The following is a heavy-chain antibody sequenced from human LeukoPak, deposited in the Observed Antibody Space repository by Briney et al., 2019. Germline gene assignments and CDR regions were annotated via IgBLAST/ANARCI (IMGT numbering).Heavy chain of an antibody. D-gene: IGHD2-15*01. CDR3: ARGYCSGGSCYFDY. V-gene: IGHV3-48*03. J-gene: IGHJ4*02. CDR1: GFTFSNYE. Sequence: GGSLRLSCAASGFTFSNYEMNWVRQAPGKGLEWVSYISSSGSTAYYADSVKGRFTISRDNAKNSLYLQMNSLRAEDTAVYYCARGYCSGGSCYFDYWGQGTLVTVSS. CDR2: ISSSGSTA.